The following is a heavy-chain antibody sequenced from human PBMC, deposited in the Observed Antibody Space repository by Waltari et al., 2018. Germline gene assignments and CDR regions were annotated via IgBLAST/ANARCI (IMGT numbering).Heavy chain of an antibody. V-gene: IGHV3-48*04. J-gene: IGHJ4*02. CDR1: GFDFNTFS. Sequence: EVHLVESGGGLVQPGGSLTLSCASSGFDFNTFSWNWVRQAPGKGLEWLSYISSSSQTTYYADSVRGRFTISRDNAQNSLYLHMNSLRAEDTAVYYCARDEVVVAGVPHDYWGQGTLVTVSS. D-gene: IGHD2-15*01. CDR2: ISSSSQTT. CDR3: ARDEVVVAGVPHDY.